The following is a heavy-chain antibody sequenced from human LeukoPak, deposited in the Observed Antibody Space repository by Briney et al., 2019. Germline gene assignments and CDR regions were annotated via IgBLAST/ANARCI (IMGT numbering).Heavy chain of an antibody. CDR1: GFTLSNYW. CDR3: ARDRGFFDS. CDR2: IKHDGSGK. V-gene: IGHV3-7*01. Sequence: GGSLRLSCAASGFTLSNYWMMWVRQAPGKGLEWVANIKHDGSGKHYVDSVKGRFTVSRDNALNSLYLQMNSLRAEDTAVYYCARDRGFFDSWGQGTLVSVSS. J-gene: IGHJ4*02.